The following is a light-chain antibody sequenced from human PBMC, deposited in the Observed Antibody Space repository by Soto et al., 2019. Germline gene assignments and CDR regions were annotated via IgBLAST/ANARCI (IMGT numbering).Light chain of an antibody. CDR1: TSNIGAGYD. Sequence: QSVLTQSPSVSGAPGQRVTISCTGSTSNIGAGYDVHWYQQLPGTAPKLLIYANNNRPSGVPDRFSGSKSGASASLAITGLQAEDEGDYYCQSCDSSLSAYVVFGGGTKLTVL. V-gene: IGLV1-40*01. J-gene: IGLJ2*01. CDR3: QSCDSSLSAYVV. CDR2: ANN.